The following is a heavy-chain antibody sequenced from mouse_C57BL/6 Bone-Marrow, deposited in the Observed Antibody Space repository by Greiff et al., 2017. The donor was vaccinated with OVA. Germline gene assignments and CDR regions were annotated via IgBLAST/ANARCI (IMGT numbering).Heavy chain of an antibody. Sequence: QVQLQQSGAELVKPGASVKLSCKASGYTFTEYTIHWVKQRSGQGLEWIGWFYPGGGSIKYNEKFKDKATLTVDKSSSTAYMQLSSLTSEDSAGYYCARGRLPSWFAYWGQGTLVTVSA. V-gene: IGHV1-62-2*01. D-gene: IGHD2-4*01. CDR1: GYTFTEYT. CDR2: FYPGGGSI. CDR3: ARGRLPSWFAY. J-gene: IGHJ3*01.